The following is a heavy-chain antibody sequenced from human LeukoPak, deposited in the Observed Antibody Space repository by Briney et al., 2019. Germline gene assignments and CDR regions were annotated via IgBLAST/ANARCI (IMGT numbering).Heavy chain of an antibody. CDR1: GFTFSSYG. J-gene: IGHJ4*02. CDR2: ISGSGGST. CDR3: ARGRDGYNLPFDY. Sequence: PGGSLRLSCAASGFTFSSYGMSWVRQAPGKGLEWVSAISGSGGSTYYADSVKGRLTISRDNSKNTLYLQMNSLRAEDTAVYYCARGRDGYNLPFDYWGQGTLVTVSS. V-gene: IGHV3-23*01. D-gene: IGHD5-24*01.